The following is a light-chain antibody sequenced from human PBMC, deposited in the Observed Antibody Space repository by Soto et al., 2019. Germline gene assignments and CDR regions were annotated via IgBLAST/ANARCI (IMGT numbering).Light chain of an antibody. J-gene: IGLJ1*01. CDR2: DNN. Sequence: QSVLTQPPSVSAAPGQKLTISCSGSSSNIGNNYVSWYQQLPGTAPKLLIYDNNKRPSGIPDRFSGSKSGTSATLGITGLQTGDESDYYCGTWDSSLSAYVFGTRPKLTVL. CDR3: GTWDSSLSAYV. CDR1: SSNIGNNY. V-gene: IGLV1-51*01.